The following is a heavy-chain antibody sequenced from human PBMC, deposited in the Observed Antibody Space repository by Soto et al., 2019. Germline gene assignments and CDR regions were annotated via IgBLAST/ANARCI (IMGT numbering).Heavy chain of an antibody. CDR1: GGSFSGYY. CDR2: INHSGST. CDR3: ARKRYCSSTSCLRNYFDY. Sequence: SETLSLTCAVYGGSFSGYYWSWIRQPPGKGLEWIGEINHSGSTNYNPSLKSRVTISVDTSKNQFSLKLSSVTAADTAVYYCARKRYCSSTSCLRNYFDYWGQGTLVTVSS. J-gene: IGHJ4*02. V-gene: IGHV4-34*01. D-gene: IGHD2-2*01.